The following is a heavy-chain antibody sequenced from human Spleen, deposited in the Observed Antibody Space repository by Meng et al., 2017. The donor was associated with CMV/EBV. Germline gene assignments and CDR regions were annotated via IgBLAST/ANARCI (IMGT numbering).Heavy chain of an antibody. CDR1: GFPFSRDW. J-gene: IGHJ6*02. V-gene: IGHV3-7*01. CDR3: ARGALIRFLEWVSHGMDV. CDR2: IKQDENER. D-gene: IGHD3-3*01. Sequence: GESLKISCAACGFPFSRDWMSWVRQAPGKGLEWVANIKQDENERYYVDSVKGRFTISRDNAKNSLYLQMNNLRVDDTAVYYCARGALIRFLEWVSHGMDVWGQGTTVTVSS.